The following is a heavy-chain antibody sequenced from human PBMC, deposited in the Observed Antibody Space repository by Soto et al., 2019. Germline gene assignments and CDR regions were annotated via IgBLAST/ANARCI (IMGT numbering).Heavy chain of an antibody. J-gene: IGHJ6*02. CDR1: GYTFTSYA. CDR2: INAGNGNT. CDR3: ARDGDKMATKNYYYYYGMDV. Sequence: GASVKVSCKASGYTFTSYAMHWVRQAPEQRLEWMGWINAGNGNTKYSQKFQGRVTITRDTSASTAYMELSSLRSEDTAVYYCARDGDKMATKNYYYYYGMDVWGQGTTVTVS. D-gene: IGHD5-12*01. V-gene: IGHV1-3*01.